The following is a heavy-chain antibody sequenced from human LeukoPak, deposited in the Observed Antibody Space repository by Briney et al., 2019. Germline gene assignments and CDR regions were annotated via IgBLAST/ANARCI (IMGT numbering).Heavy chain of an antibody. V-gene: IGHV3-11*01. CDR1: GFTFGDYT. J-gene: IGHJ3*02. D-gene: IGHD3-22*01. Sequence: GGSLRLSCSASGFTFGDYTMSWVRQAPGKGLEWVSYISSSGSTIYYADSVKGRFTISRDNARNSLYLQMNSLRAEDTAVYYCARADYYDSSGYYRDAFDIWGQGTMVTVSS. CDR2: ISSSGSTI. CDR3: ARADYYDSSGYYRDAFDI.